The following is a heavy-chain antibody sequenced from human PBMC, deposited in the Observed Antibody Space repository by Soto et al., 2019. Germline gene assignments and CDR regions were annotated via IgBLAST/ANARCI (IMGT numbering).Heavy chain of an antibody. Sequence: QVQLVQSGAEVKKPGASVKVSCKASGYPFTGYSVGWVRQAPGQGLEWMGWISAYSGDTYYAQRFQDRLSMTTDASTSTDYMELRSLRSDDTAVYYCARPSGSYGDYAWSLKYWGQGTLVTVSS. V-gene: IGHV1-18*01. J-gene: IGHJ4*02. CDR1: GYPFTGYS. D-gene: IGHD4-17*01. CDR2: ISAYSGDT. CDR3: ARPSGSYGDYAWSLKY.